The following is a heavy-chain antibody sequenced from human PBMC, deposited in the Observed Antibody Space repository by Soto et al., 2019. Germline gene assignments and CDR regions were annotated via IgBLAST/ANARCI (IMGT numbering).Heavy chain of an antibody. Sequence: VKVSCKASGYTFTGYYMHWVRQAPGQGFEWMGRISPKSGGTNYAQKFQGRVTMTWDTSLNTAYMELSSLMFEDTAVYYCARPPGYVSDWYYFDLWGQGTLVTVSS. J-gene: IGHJ4*02. CDR2: ISPKSGGT. D-gene: IGHD3-9*01. CDR3: ARPPGYVSDWYYFDL. V-gene: IGHV1-2*02. CDR1: GYTFTGYY.